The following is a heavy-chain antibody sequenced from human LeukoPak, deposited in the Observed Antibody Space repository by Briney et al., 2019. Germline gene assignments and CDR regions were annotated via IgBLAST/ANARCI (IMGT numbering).Heavy chain of an antibody. CDR3: ARDDEYSGYDY. Sequence: SETLSLTCAVSGGSISSSYWWTWVRPPPGKGLEWIGKIYHSGSTNYNASFKSRVNISVDKSKNQFSLKLSSVTAADTAVYYCARDDEYSGYDYWGQGTLVTVSS. D-gene: IGHD5-12*01. CDR1: GGSISSSYW. J-gene: IGHJ4*02. V-gene: IGHV4-4*02. CDR2: IYHSGST.